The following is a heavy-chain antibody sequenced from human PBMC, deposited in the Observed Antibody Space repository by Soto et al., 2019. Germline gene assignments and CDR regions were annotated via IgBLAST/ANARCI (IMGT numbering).Heavy chain of an antibody. V-gene: IGHV1-18*01. D-gene: IGHD1-26*01. CDR2: ISAYNGNT. Sequence: ASVKLSCKASGYTFTSYGISWLRQAPGQGLEWMGWISAYNGNTNYAQKLQGRVTMTTDTSTSTAYMELRSLRSDDTAVYYCAREARGSVRFGSYYGYYYYGMDVWGQGTTVTVSS. J-gene: IGHJ6*01. CDR1: GYTFTSYG. CDR3: AREARGSVRFGSYYGYYYYGMDV.